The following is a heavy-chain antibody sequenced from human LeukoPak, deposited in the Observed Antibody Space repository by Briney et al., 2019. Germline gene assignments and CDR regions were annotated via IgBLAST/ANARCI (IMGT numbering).Heavy chain of an antibody. J-gene: IGHJ4*02. CDR1: GFTFSNYW. CDR2: INTDGRST. CDR3: ARAGEVVAATQLY. Sequence: GGSLRLSCAASGFTFSNYWMHWVRQAPGKGLVWVSRINTDGRSTSYVDSVKGRFTISRDNSKNTLYLQMNSLRSEDTAVYYCARAGEVVAATQLYWGQGTLVTVSS. D-gene: IGHD2-15*01. V-gene: IGHV3-74*01.